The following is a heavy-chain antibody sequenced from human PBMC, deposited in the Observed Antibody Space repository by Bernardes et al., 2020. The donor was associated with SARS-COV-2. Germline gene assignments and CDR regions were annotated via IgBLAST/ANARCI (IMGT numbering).Heavy chain of an antibody. CDR2: IYHSGST. V-gene: IGHV4-4*02. CDR1: GGSISSSNW. CDR3: ARRVFGTSHGGMDV. Sequence: SETLSLTCAVSGGSISSSNWWSWVRQPPGKGLEWIGEIYHSGSTNYNPSLKSRVTISVDKSKNQFSLKLSSVTAADTAVYYCARRVFGTSHGGMDVWGQGTTVTVSS. D-gene: IGHD2-2*01. J-gene: IGHJ6*02.